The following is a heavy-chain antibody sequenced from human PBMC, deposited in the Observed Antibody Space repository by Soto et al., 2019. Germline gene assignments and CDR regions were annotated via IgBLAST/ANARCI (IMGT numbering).Heavy chain of an antibody. J-gene: IGHJ4*02. D-gene: IGHD3-22*01. V-gene: IGHV3-23*01. CDR2: ISAAGGAS. CDR1: GFTFDNSA. Sequence: EVQLLESGGDLVQPGGSLTLSCTPSGFTFDNSAMTWVRLAPGKGLEWVASISAAGGASYYADSVKGRFVISRDNSKESLALQMTRLRVEDSAVYYWAKNHRTTYEVDFWGQGTRVTVSS. CDR3: AKNHRTTYEVDF.